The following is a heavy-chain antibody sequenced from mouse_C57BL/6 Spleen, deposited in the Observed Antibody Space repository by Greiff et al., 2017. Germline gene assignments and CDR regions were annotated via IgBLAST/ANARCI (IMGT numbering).Heavy chain of an antibody. Sequence: DVHLVESGGGLVKPGGSLKLSCAASGFTFSDYGMHWVRQAPEKGLEWVAYISSGSSTIYYADTVKGRFTISRDNAKNTLFLQMTSLRSEDTAMYYCARVHWVYYAMDYWGQVTSVTVSS. CDR2: ISSGSSTI. J-gene: IGHJ4*01. CDR3: ARVHWVYYAMDY. D-gene: IGHD4-1*01. CDR1: GFTFSDYG. V-gene: IGHV5-17*01.